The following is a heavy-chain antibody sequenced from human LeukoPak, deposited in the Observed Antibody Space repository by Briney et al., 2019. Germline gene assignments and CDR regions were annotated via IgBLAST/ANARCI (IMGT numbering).Heavy chain of an antibody. D-gene: IGHD4-11*01. CDR1: GGSFSGYY. Sequence: SETLSLTCAVYGGSFSGYYWSWIRQPPGKGLEWIGEINHSGSTNYNPSLKSRVTISVDTSKNQFSLKLSSVTAADTAGYYCARRYRAVTPFDYWGQGTLVTVSS. CDR3: ARRYRAVTPFDY. J-gene: IGHJ4*02. CDR2: INHSGST. V-gene: IGHV4-34*01.